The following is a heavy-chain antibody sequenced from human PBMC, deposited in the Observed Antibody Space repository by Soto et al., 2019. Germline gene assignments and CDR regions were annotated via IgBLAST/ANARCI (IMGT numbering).Heavy chain of an antibody. Sequence: SVKVSCKASGGTFSSYAISWVRQAPGQGLEWMGGIIPIFGTANYAQKFQGRVTITADESTSTAYMELSSLRSEDTAVYYCARANYDYVWGSYRYNWFDPWGQGTLVTVSS. D-gene: IGHD3-16*02. J-gene: IGHJ5*02. CDR2: IIPIFGTA. V-gene: IGHV1-69*13. CDR1: GGTFSSYA. CDR3: ARANYDYVWGSYRYNWFDP.